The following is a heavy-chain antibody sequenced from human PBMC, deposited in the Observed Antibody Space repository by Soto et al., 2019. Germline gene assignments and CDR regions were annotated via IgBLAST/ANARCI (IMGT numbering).Heavy chain of an antibody. CDR3: AKTVVAVAGPPPEAFDI. Sequence: GGSLRLSCAASGFTFSSYAMSWVRQAPGKGLEWVSAISGSGGSTYYADSVKGRFTISRDNSKNTLYLQMNSLRAEDTAVNYCAKTVVAVAGPPPEAFDIWGQGTMVTVSS. CDR1: GFTFSSYA. J-gene: IGHJ3*02. CDR2: ISGSGGST. V-gene: IGHV3-23*01. D-gene: IGHD6-19*01.